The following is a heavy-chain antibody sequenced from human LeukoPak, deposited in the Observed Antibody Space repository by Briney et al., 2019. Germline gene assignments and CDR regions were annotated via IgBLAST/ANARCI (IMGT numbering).Heavy chain of an antibody. D-gene: IGHD2-15*01. V-gene: IGHV3-23*01. CDR2: VSADGGSS. J-gene: IGHJ6*02. CDR3: AKGGRGYHSRGFPHPYYYFGLDV. CDR1: TLTFSSDA. Sequence: QPGGSLRLSCAASTLTFSSDAMSWVRRAPGKGMEWVAGVSADGGSSYYADSVKGRFSISTDNSSTTLYLQMNTLRAHDTAVYYCAKGGRGYHSRGFPHPYYYFGLDVWGQGTTVTVSS.